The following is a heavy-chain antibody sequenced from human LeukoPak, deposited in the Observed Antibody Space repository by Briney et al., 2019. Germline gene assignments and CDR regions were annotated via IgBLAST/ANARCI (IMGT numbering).Heavy chain of an antibody. V-gene: IGHV4-59*11. CDR3: ARMVFGIMTGYYHDS. CDR1: GVSISSHY. CDR2: RYHNGNS. J-gene: IGHJ4*02. Sequence: SETLSLTCNVSGVSISSHYWSWLRQPPGKGLEWIGYRYHNGNSNYNPSLRSRVTVSIDMSKSQVSLSLNSVTAADTAIYYCARMVFGIMTGYYHDSWGQGTLVTVSS. D-gene: IGHD2-8*01.